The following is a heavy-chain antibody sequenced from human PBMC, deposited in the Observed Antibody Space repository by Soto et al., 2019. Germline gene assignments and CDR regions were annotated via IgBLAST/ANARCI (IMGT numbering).Heavy chain of an antibody. CDR1: GFIFRTYA. V-gene: IGHV3-23*01. D-gene: IGHD4-17*01. J-gene: IGHJ3*01. Sequence: PGGSLRLSCAASGFIFRTYAMSWVRQAPGKGMEWVPGISGSADSTYYADSVRGRFTISRDNSKYTVYLQMKSLRAEDTAVYYCAKEDDYGDYEHDAFDAWGRGTMVTVSS. CDR3: AKEDDYGDYEHDAFDA. CDR2: ISGSADST.